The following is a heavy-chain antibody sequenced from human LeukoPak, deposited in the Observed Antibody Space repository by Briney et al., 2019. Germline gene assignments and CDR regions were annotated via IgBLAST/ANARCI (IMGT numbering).Heavy chain of an antibody. J-gene: IGHJ4*02. CDR2: IIPIFGTA. Sequence: ASVKVSCKASVGTFSSYAISWVRQAPGQGREWMGRIIPIFGTANYAQKFQGRVTITTGESTSTAYMELSSLRSEGTAVYYCAREQDYYDSSGYYPRFDYWGQGTLVTVSS. CDR3: AREQDYYDSSGYYPRFDY. CDR1: VGTFSSYA. V-gene: IGHV1-69*05. D-gene: IGHD3-22*01.